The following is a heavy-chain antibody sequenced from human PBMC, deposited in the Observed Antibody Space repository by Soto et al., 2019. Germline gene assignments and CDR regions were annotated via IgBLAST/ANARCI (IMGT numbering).Heavy chain of an antibody. CDR2: ISRDATYI. CDR1: GFSFSTYT. D-gene: IGHD1-26*01. CDR3: ARVTGSYSGNKLIDY. J-gene: IGHJ4*02. V-gene: IGHV3-21*02. Sequence: DVQLVESGGGLVKPGGSLRLSCADSGFSFSTYTMDWVRQAPGKGLEWVSSISRDATYISYADSLRGRFTISRDNARVSLFLQMNSLRVEDSAVYYCARVTGSYSGNKLIDYWGQGTLVTVSS.